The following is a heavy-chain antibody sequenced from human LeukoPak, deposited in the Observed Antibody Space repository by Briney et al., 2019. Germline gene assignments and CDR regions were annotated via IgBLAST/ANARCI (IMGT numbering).Heavy chain of an antibody. CDR2: ISSSSNYI. Sequence: AGGSLRLSCAASGFTFSSYSMNWVRQAPGKGLEWVSSISSSSNYIYYADSMKGRFTISRDNTKNSLYLQMNSLRAEDTAVYYCARDRGAAGAFDIWGQGTMVTVSS. V-gene: IGHV3-21*01. D-gene: IGHD2-15*01. CDR3: ARDRGAAGAFDI. CDR1: GFTFSSYS. J-gene: IGHJ3*02.